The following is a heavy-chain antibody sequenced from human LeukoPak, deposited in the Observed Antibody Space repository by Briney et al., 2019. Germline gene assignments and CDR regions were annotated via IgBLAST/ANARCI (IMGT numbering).Heavy chain of an antibody. D-gene: IGHD4-17*01. V-gene: IGHV3-48*02. J-gene: IGHJ5*02. CDR3: ARDLRGICNH. CDR2: ISSNSSNK. Sequence: GGSLRLSCAASGYTFSNYNMNWVRQAPGKGLEWVSYISSNSSNKNYTDSVKGRFTISRDNAKNTLYLQMNTLRDEDTAVYYCARDLRGICNHWGQGTLVTVSS. CDR1: GYTFSNYN.